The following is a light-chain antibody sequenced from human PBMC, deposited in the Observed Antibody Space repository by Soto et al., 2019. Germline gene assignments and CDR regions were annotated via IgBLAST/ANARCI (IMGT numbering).Light chain of an antibody. CDR1: QSVGSN. V-gene: IGKV3-15*01. CDR3: QQYNDWPLS. J-gene: IGKJ4*01. Sequence: EVVMTQSPATLSLSPGERSTLSCRASQSVGSNLAWYQQKPGQAPRLLVYGASTTATGIPASFSGSGSGTQFTLTISSLQSEDFAVYYCQQYNDWPLSFGGGTKVEIK. CDR2: GAS.